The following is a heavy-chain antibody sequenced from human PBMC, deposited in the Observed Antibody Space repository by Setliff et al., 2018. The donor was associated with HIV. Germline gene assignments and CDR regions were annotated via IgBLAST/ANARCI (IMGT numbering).Heavy chain of an antibody. Sequence: SETLSLTCTVSGGSISSSSYYWGWIRQPPGKGLEWIGYIYTSGSTNYNPSLKSRVTISVDTSKNQISLKLSSVTAADTAVYYCASLDGSESPYIYYYYMDVWGKGTAVTVSS. CDR1: GGSISSSSYY. CDR2: IYTSGST. CDR3: ASLDGSESPYIYYYYMDV. J-gene: IGHJ6*03. V-gene: IGHV4-61*05. D-gene: IGHD3-10*01.